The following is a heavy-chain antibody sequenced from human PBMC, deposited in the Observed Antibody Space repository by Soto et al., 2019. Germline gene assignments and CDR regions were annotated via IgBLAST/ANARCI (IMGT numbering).Heavy chain of an antibody. Sequence: EVQLLESGGGLVQPGGSLRLSCAASGFTFSSYAMSWVRQAPGKGLEWVSAISGSGGSTYYADSVKGRFTISRYNSQNTLYLQMNSLRAEDTAVYYCAKGLHLVVVVAATALDYWGQGTLVTVSS. D-gene: IGHD2-15*01. CDR2: ISGSGGST. CDR1: GFTFSSYA. V-gene: IGHV3-23*01. J-gene: IGHJ4*02. CDR3: AKGLHLVVVVAATALDY.